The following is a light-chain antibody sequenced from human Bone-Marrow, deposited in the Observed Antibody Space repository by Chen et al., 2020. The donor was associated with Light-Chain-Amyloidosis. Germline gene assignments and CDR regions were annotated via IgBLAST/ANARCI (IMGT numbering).Light chain of an antibody. J-gene: IGLJ2*01. Sequence: QSVLTQPPSVSGAPGQSVTISCTGSTSNIGAGFGINWYQQLPGIAPKLLISGNNNRPSGVPDRCSGSKSGTSAALAITRLQSEDEGDDYCQSYDSSRSGVVFGGGTKLTVL. CDR3: QSYDSSRSGVV. CDR2: GNN. V-gene: IGLV1-40*01. CDR1: TSNIGAGFG.